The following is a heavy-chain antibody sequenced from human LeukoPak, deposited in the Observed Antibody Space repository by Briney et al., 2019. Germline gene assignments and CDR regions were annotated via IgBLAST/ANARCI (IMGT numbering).Heavy chain of an antibody. J-gene: IGHJ4*02. V-gene: IGHV4-34*01. D-gene: IGHD2-15*01. CDR2: IYYSGST. CDR1: GGSFSGYY. CDR3: ARDGGDLVLSRFDY. Sequence: SETLSLTCAVYGGSFSGYYWSWIRQPPGKGLEWIGSIYYSGSTYYNPSLKSRVTISVDTSKNQFSLKLSSVTAADTAVYYCARDGGDLVLSRFDYWGQGTLVTVSS.